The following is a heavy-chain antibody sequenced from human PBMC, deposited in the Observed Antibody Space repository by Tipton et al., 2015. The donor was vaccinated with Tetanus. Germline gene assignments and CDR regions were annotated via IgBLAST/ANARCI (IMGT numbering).Heavy chain of an antibody. V-gene: IGHV3-30*03. CDR1: GFTFSSYA. CDR2: ISYDGSHK. Sequence: SLRLSCAASGFTFSSYAMHWVRQAPGKGLEWVAVISYDGSHKYYADSVKGRFSISRDNSKNTLYLQMNSLRAEDTAVYYCARSASPFDYWGQGTLVTVSS. CDR3: ARSASPFDY. J-gene: IGHJ4*02.